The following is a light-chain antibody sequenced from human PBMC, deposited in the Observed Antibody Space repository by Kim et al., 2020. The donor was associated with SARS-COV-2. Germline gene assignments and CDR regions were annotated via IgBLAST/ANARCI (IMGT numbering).Light chain of an antibody. CDR2: DVS. J-gene: IGLJ1*01. Sequence: QSALTQPPSVSGSPGQTVTISCTGTSSDVGGYNYVSWYQQHPGKAPKLMIYDVSKRPSGVPDRFSGSKSGNTASLTISGLQAEDEADYYCCSYAGSYPFDYVFGAGTKVTVL. CDR1: SSDVGGYNY. CDR3: CSYAGSYPFDYV. V-gene: IGLV2-11*01.